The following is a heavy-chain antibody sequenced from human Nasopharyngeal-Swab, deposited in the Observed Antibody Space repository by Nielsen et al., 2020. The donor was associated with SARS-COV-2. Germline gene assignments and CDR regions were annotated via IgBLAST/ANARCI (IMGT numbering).Heavy chain of an antibody. Sequence: SETLSLTCTGSGGSISSYYWSWIRQPPGKGLEWIGYIYYSGSTNYNPSLKSRVTISVDTYKNQFSLKLSAVTAADTAVYYCARSGSYYYGMDVWGQGTTVTVSS. CDR1: GGSISSYY. J-gene: IGHJ6*02. CDR2: IYYSGST. V-gene: IGHV4-59*01. CDR3: ARSGSYYYGMDV.